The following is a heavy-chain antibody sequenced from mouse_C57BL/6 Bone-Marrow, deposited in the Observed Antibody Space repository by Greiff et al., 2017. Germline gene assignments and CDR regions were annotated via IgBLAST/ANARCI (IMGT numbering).Heavy chain of an antibody. CDR3: ARSNYYGSPYYFDY. Sequence: VKLQESGPELVKPGASVKISCKASGYTFTDYYINWVKQRPGQGLEWIGWIFPGSGSTYYNEKFKGKATLTVDKSSSTAYMLLSSLTSEDSAVYFCARSNYYGSPYYFDYWGQGTTLTVSS. D-gene: IGHD1-1*01. V-gene: IGHV1-75*01. CDR2: IFPGSGST. CDR1: GYTFTDYY. J-gene: IGHJ2*01.